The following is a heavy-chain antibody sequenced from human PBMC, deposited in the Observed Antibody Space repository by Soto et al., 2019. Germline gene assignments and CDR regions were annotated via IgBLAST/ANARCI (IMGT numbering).Heavy chain of an antibody. D-gene: IGHD3-10*01. CDR3: ARFREMVRGVIIGPHHHYGMDV. Sequence: ASVKVSCKASGGTFSSYAISWVRQAPGQGLEWMGGVIPIFGTANYAQKFQGRVTITADESTSTAYMELSSLRSEDTAVYYCARFREMVRGVIIGPHHHYGMDVWGQGTTVTVS. J-gene: IGHJ6*02. CDR1: GGTFSSYA. CDR2: VIPIFGTA. V-gene: IGHV1-69*13.